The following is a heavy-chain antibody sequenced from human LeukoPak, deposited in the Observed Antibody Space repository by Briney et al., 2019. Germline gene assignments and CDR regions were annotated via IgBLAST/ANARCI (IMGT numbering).Heavy chain of an antibody. CDR1: GGSISSYY. CDR3: ARDRLGLDY. J-gene: IGHJ4*02. CDR2: IYYSGST. Sequence: PSETLSLTCTVSGGSISSYYWSWIRQPPGKGLEWIGYIYYSGSTNYNPSLKSRVTISVDTSKNQFSLKLRSVTAADTAVYYCARDRLGLDYWGQGTLVTVSS. V-gene: IGHV4-59*12. D-gene: IGHD6-19*01.